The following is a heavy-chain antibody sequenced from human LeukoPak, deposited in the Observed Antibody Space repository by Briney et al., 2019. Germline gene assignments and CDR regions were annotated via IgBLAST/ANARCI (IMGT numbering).Heavy chain of an antibody. J-gene: IGHJ3*02. Sequence: PSETLSLTCTVSGGSLSSSSYYWGWIRQPPGKGLEWLWSTYYSGSTYYNPSLKSRVTISVDTSKNQFSLKLSSVTAADTAVYYCARRYSSGWYGWAFDIWGQGTMVTVSS. D-gene: IGHD6-19*01. CDR3: ARRYSSGWYGWAFDI. CDR1: GGSLSSSSYY. CDR2: TYYSGST. V-gene: IGHV4-39*01.